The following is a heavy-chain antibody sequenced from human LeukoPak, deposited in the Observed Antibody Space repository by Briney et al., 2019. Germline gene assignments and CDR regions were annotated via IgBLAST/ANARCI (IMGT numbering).Heavy chain of an antibody. CDR3: ARGTGPITLFVQDSYYYMDV. CDR1: GGSFSGYY. Sequence: SETLSLTCAVYGGSFSGYYWSWIRQPPGKGLEWIGEINHRGSTNYNPSLKSRVPISVDTSKIQFSLKLSSVTAADTAVYYCARGTGPITLFVQDSYYYMDVWGKGTTVTVSS. V-gene: IGHV4-34*01. CDR2: INHRGST. J-gene: IGHJ6*03. D-gene: IGHD3-3*01.